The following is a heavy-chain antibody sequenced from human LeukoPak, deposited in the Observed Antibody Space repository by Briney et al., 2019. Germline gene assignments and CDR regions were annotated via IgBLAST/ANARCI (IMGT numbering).Heavy chain of an antibody. J-gene: IGHJ4*02. D-gene: IGHD4-17*01. CDR2: IKQDGSEK. CDR3: AGDGDPYYFDY. Sequence: PGGSLRLSCAASGFTFSNYWLTWVRQAPGQGLEWVANIKQDGSEKHYVDSVKGRFTISRDNAKNSLYLQMNSLRAEDTAVYYCAGDGDPYYFDYWGQGTLVTVSS. V-gene: IGHV3-7*03. CDR1: GFTFSNYW.